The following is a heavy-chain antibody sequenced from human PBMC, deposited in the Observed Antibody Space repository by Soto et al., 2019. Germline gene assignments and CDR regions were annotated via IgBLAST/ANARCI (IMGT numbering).Heavy chain of an antibody. V-gene: IGHV3-30*18. CDR2: ISYDGSNK. J-gene: IGHJ4*02. Sequence: QVQLVESGGGVVQPGRSLRLSCAASGFTFSSYGMHWVRPAPGKGLEWVAVISYDGSNKYYADSVKGRFTISRDNTKNTLYLQMNSLRSEDTAVYYCAKDRKGYCSSTSCYALGYWGQGTRVTVSS. D-gene: IGHD2-2*01. CDR1: GFTFSSYG. CDR3: AKDRKGYCSSTSCYALGY.